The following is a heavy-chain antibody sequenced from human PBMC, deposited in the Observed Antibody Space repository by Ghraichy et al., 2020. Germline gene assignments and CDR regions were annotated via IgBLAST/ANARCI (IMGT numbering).Heavy chain of an antibody. D-gene: IGHD6-6*01. CDR2: ISSSSSYI. Sequence: GGSLRLSCAASGFTFSSYSMNWVRQAPGKGLEWVSSISSSSSYIYYADSVKGRFTISRDNAKNSLYLQMNSLRAEDTAVYYCAREEELDGGGDYWGQGTLVTVSS. V-gene: IGHV3-21*01. CDR1: GFTFSSYS. J-gene: IGHJ4*02. CDR3: AREEELDGGGDY.